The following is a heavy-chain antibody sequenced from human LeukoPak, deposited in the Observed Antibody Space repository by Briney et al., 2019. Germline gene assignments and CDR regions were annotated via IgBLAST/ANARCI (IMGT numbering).Heavy chain of an antibody. CDR3: AKGAIIGYCSSTSCYSFDY. V-gene: IGHV3-30*02. D-gene: IGHD2-2*01. J-gene: IGHJ4*02. Sequence: GGSLRLSCAASGFTFSSYGMHWVRQAPGKGLEGVAFIRYDGSNKYYADSVKGRFTISRDNSKNTLYLQMNSLRAEDTAVYYCAKGAIIGYCSSTSCYSFDYWGQGTLVTVSS. CDR2: IRYDGSNK. CDR1: GFTFSSYG.